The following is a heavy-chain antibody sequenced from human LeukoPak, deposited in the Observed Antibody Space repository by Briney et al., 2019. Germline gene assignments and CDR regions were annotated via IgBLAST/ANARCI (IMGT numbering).Heavy chain of an antibody. Sequence: ASVKVSCKASGYTFTDNGVPWVRQAPGQGLEWMGWFSTYNGNTHYVQNLQDRVAMTTDASTTTAFMELRSLRSDDTAVYYCARVLDRQIAGAGDDYWGQGTLVTVSS. CDR1: GYTFTDNG. D-gene: IGHD6-19*01. J-gene: IGHJ4*02. CDR3: ARVLDRQIAGAGDDY. V-gene: IGHV1-18*01. CDR2: FSTYNGNT.